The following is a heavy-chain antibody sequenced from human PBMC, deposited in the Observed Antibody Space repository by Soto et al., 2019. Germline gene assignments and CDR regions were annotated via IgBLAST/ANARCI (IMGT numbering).Heavy chain of an antibody. CDR2: ISYDGSNK. Sequence: PGGSLRLSCAASGFTFSSYGMHWVRQAPGKGLEWVAVISYDGSNKYYADSVKGRFTISRDNSKNTLYLQMNSLRAEDTAVYYYAKDQPNGDYEVYYYGMDVWGQGTTVTVSS. J-gene: IGHJ6*02. D-gene: IGHD4-17*01. V-gene: IGHV3-30*18. CDR1: GFTFSSYG. CDR3: AKDQPNGDYEVYYYGMDV.